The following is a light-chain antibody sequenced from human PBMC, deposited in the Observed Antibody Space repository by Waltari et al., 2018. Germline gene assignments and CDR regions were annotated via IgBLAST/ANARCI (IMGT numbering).Light chain of an antibody. CDR3: MQALQTPWT. CDR2: SGS. Sequence: DIVMTQSPLSLPVTPGEPASISCRPSQSLLHSNGYNYLDWYLQRQGQSPQFRVFSGSSRASGVPDRFSGSGSGTDFTLKISRVEAEDVGVYYCMQALQTPWTFGQGTKVEIK. V-gene: IGKV2-28*01. CDR1: QSLLHSNGYNY. J-gene: IGKJ1*01.